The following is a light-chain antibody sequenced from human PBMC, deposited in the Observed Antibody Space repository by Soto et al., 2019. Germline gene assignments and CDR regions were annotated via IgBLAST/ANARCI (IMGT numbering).Light chain of an antibody. J-gene: IGKJ2*01. CDR3: QQRGNWPRT. Sequence: EIVLTQSPVTLSLSPRERATLSCRASQSVSSHLAWYQQRPGQAPRLLIYDTSNRATGIPARFSGSGSGTDFSLTISSLEPEDFAVYYCQQRGNWPRTFGQGTKLEIK. CDR1: QSVSSH. CDR2: DTS. V-gene: IGKV3-11*01.